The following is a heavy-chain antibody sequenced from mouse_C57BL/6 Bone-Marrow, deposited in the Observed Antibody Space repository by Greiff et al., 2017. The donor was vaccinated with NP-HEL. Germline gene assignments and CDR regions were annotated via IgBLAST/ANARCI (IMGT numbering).Heavy chain of an antibody. D-gene: IGHD2-4*01. CDR3: ARIYYDYDGSPWFAY. Sequence: VKLVESGPGLVAPSQSLSITCTVSGFSLTSYAISWVRQPPGKGLEWLGVIWTGGGTNYNSALKSRLSISKDNSKSQVFLKMNSLQTDDTARYYCARIYYDYDGSPWFAYWGQGTLVTVSA. CDR1: GFSLTSYA. J-gene: IGHJ3*01. V-gene: IGHV2-9-1*01. CDR2: IWTGGGT.